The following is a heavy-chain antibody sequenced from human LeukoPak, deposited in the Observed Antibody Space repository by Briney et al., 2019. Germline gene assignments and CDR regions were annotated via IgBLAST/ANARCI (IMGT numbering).Heavy chain of an antibody. CDR1: GFTFSSYE. V-gene: IGHV3-48*03. CDR2: ISSSGSTI. J-gene: IGHJ3*02. D-gene: IGHD2-15*01. CDR3: ARDCGGGSCYGPYDAFDI. Sequence: GGSLRLSCAASGFTFSSYEMNWVRQAPGKGLEWVSYISSSGSTIYYADSVKGRLTISRDNAKNSLYLQMNSLRAEDTAVYYCARDCGGGSCYGPYDAFDIWGQGTMVTVSS.